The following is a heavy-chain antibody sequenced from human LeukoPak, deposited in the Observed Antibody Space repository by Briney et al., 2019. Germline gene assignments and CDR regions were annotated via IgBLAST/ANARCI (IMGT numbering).Heavy chain of an antibody. Sequence: GGSLKLSCVASGLSVGSNYMSWVRQAPGKGLEWVSIIYSDGTTYYADPVKGRYTISSDISKNTLHLQMNSLRAEDTAVYYCAGAISRMITWGQGALVVVS. V-gene: IGHV3-53*01. J-gene: IGHJ5*02. CDR3: AGAISRMIT. CDR2: IYSDGTT. CDR1: GLSVGSNY. D-gene: IGHD2-15*01.